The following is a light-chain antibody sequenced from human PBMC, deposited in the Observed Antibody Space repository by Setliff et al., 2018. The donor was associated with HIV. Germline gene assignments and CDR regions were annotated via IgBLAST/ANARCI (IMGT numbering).Light chain of an antibody. Sequence: QSVLTQPRSVSGSPGQSVTISCTGSSSDVGTYNYVSWYQQHPGRAPKLILFDVSKRPSGVPDRFSGSKSGDTASLTISGLQSEDEADYYCCSYAGTYTYIFGSGTKVTVL. J-gene: IGLJ1*01. CDR2: DVS. CDR1: SSDVGTYNY. CDR3: CSYAGTYTYI. V-gene: IGLV2-11*01.